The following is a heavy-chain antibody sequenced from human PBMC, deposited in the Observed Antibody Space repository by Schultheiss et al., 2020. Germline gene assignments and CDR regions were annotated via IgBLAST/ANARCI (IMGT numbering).Heavy chain of an antibody. CDR3: ARGQVGYYGSGSLGVNWFDP. CDR2: INPNSGGT. J-gene: IGHJ5*02. Sequence: ASVKVSCKASGYTFTDYYIHWVRQAPGQGLEWMGWINPNSGGTNYAQKFQGRVTMTRDTSISTFYMELSRLRSDDTAVYYCARGQVGYYGSGSLGVNWFDPWGQGTLVTVSS. V-gene: IGHV1-2*02. CDR1: GYTFTDYY. D-gene: IGHD3-10*01.